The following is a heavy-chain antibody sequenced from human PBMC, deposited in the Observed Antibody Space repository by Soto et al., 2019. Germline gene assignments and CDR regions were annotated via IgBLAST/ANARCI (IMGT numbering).Heavy chain of an antibody. V-gene: IGHV4-59*01. CDR2: IYCSGST. D-gene: IGHD5-18*01. CDR3: ARANVDTAMPNYYYGMDV. J-gene: IGHJ6*02. CDR1: GGSISSYY. Sequence: SETLSLTCTVSGGSISSYYWSWIRQPPGKGLEWIGYIYCSGSTNYNPSLKSRVTISVDTSKNQFSLKLSSVTAADTAVYYCARANVDTAMPNYYYGMDVWGQGTTVTVSS.